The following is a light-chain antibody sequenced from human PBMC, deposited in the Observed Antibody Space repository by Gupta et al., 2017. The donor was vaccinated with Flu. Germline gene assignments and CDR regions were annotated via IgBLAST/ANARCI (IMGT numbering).Light chain of an antibody. V-gene: IGLV1-44*01. CDR3: AAWDDSLNGPYV. J-gene: IGLJ1*01. Sequence: QSVLTQPPSLSGTPGQRVTISCSASNSNIGGNTVNWYQQLPGTAPKLLIYTTNHRPSGVPDRFSGAKSGTSASLAISGLQSDDEADYYCAAWDDSLNGPYVFRTGTKVTVL. CDR2: TTN. CDR1: NSNIGGNT.